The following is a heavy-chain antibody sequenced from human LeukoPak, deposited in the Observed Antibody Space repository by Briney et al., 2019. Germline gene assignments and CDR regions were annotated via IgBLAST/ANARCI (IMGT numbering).Heavy chain of an antibody. Sequence: GGSLRLSCEPSGFSLSSYFMSWIRQAPGNGLEWVSYITNTGRSTNYADAVKGRFTISRDNAKQSVYLEMTDLRAEDTAVYYCAREASGNYHVFDSWGQGTLVTVSS. CDR1: GFSLSSYF. CDR2: ITNTGRST. CDR3: AREASGNYHVFDS. V-gene: IGHV3-11*04. J-gene: IGHJ4*02. D-gene: IGHD6-19*01.